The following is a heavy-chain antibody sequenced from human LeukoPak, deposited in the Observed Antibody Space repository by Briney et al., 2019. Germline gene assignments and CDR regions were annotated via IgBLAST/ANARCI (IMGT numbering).Heavy chain of an antibody. Sequence: PGGSLRLSCAASGFTFRYYAMTWVRQAPGKGLEWVSAISGSGDSTNYADSVKGRFTISRDNSKNTLYLQMNSLRVEDTAVFYCAKKYDSGWTVFDYWGQGTLVTVSS. V-gene: IGHV3-23*01. CDR3: AKKYDSGWTVFDY. J-gene: IGHJ4*02. CDR2: ISGSGDST. D-gene: IGHD6-19*01. CDR1: GFTFRYYA.